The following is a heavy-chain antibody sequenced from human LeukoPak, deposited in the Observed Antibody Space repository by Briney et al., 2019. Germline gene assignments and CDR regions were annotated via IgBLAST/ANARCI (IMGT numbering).Heavy chain of an antibody. CDR2: IYHSGGT. J-gene: IGHJ4*02. D-gene: IGHD3-10*01. Sequence: SETLSLTCTVSGGSINDASWNWIRQPPGQGLEWIGYIYHSGGTNYNPSLKSRVTISLDTSKNQFSLKLSSVTAADTAVYYCARIGTYYRSLDSWGQGTLVTVSS. V-gene: IGHV4-59*01. CDR3: ARIGTYYRSLDS. CDR1: GGSINDAS.